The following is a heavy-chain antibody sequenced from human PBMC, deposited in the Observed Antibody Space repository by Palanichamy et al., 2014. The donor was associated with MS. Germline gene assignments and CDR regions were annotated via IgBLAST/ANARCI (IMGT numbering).Heavy chain of an antibody. Sequence: EVQLLESGGALIQPGGSLRLSCAASGFIFKNYAMAWVRQAPGRGLEWVSAVSGSGRNIYYADSVKGRFSISRDNSRSTVYLQMNSLRAEETAIYFCAKTLDRGNGYYFDYWGQGTLVTVSS. D-gene: IGHD2/OR15-2a*01. CDR2: VSGSGRNI. CDR1: GFIFKNYA. CDR3: AKTLDRGNGYYFDY. V-gene: IGHV3-23*01. J-gene: IGHJ4*02.